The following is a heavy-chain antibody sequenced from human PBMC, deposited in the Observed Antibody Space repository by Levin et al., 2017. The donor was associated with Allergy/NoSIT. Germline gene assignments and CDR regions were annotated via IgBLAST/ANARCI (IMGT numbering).Heavy chain of an antibody. CDR2: IKQDGSEK. V-gene: IGHV3-7*03. D-gene: IGHD1-26*01. CDR3: ARDHRGTFDY. J-gene: IGHJ4*02. Sequence: PGGSLRLSCAVSGFTFSSYWMSWVRQAPGKGLEWVANIKQDGSEKHYVGSVKGRFTISRDNAKNSLYLQMNSLRAEDTAVYYCARDHRGTFDYWGQGTLVTVSS. CDR1: GFTFSSYW.